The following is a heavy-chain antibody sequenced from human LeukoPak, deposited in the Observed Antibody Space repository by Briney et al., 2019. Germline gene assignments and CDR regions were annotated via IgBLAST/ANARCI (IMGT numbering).Heavy chain of an antibody. V-gene: IGHV3-11*01. CDR3: ARDRGGGDYYDSSGYPPPQFDP. CDR2: ISSSGSTI. Sequence: GGSLRLSCAAFGFTFSDYYMSWIRQAPGKGLEWVSYISSSGSTIYYADSVKGRFTISRDNAKNSLYLQMNSLRAEDTAVYYCARDRGGGDYYDSSGYPPPQFDPWGQGTLATVSS. J-gene: IGHJ5*02. D-gene: IGHD3-22*01. CDR1: GFTFSDYY.